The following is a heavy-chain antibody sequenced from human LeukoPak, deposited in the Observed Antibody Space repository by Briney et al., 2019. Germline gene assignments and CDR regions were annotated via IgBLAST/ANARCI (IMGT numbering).Heavy chain of an antibody. V-gene: IGHV3-74*01. CDR1: GVSFSSYW. CDR3: ARDNSYGAFDI. J-gene: IGHJ3*02. Sequence: PGGSLRLSCAASGVSFSSYWMHWVRQAPGKGLVWVSRINSDGNSSTYADSVKGRFTISRDNAKNTLYLQMNSLRAEDSAMYYCARDNSYGAFDIWGQGTMVTVTA. CDR2: INSDGNSS. D-gene: IGHD5-18*01.